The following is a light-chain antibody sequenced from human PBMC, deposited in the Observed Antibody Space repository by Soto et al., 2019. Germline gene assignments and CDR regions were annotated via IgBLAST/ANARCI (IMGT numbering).Light chain of an antibody. CDR3: QQYTDWPLT. CDR2: GAS. CDR1: QNVRSN. J-gene: IGKJ4*01. V-gene: IGKV3-15*01. Sequence: EIVMTQSPATLSVSPGERATLSCRASQNVRSNLAWYQQKPAQAPGLLIYGASTRATGVPARFSGSGSGTEFTLTISSLQSEDFAVYYCQQYTDWPLTFGGGTKVEIK.